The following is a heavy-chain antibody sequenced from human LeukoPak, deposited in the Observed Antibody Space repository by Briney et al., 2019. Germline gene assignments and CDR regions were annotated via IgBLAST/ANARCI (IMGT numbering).Heavy chain of an antibody. J-gene: IGHJ4*02. D-gene: IGHD3-9*01. CDR2: ISGSGGST. V-gene: IGHV3-23*01. CDR1: GFTFSSYA. CDR3: AKDRRYDILTGYPDY. Sequence: GASLRLSCAASGFTFSSYAMSWVRQAPGKGLEWVSAISGSGGSTYYADSVEGRFTISRDNSKNTLYLQMNSLRAEDTAVYYCAKDRRYDILTGYPDYWGQGTLVTVSS.